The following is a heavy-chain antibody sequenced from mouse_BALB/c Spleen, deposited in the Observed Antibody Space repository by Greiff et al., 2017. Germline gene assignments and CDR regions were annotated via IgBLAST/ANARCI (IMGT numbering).Heavy chain of an antibody. CDR2: INPSTGYT. D-gene: IGHD1-3*01. V-gene: IGHV1-7*01. J-gene: IGHJ4*01. CDR3: ARSRGKGAYAMDY. Sequence: QVQLQQSGAELAKPGASVKMSCKASGYTFTSYWMHWVKQRPGQGLEWIGYINPSTGYTEYNQKFKDKATLTADKSSSTAYMQLSSLTSEDSAVYYCARSRGKGAYAMDYWGQGTSVTVSS. CDR1: GYTFTSYW.